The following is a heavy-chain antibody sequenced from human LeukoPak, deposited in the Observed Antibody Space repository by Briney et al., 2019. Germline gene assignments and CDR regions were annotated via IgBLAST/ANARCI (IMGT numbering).Heavy chain of an antibody. V-gene: IGHV3-74*01. CDR2: INSDGSTT. J-gene: IGHJ4*02. CDR3: ARDGPGTLDY. D-gene: IGHD3-10*01. Sequence: GGSLRLSCGASEFTFSSYWMHWVRQTPGKGLVWVSNINSDGSTTNYADSVKGRFTISRDNAKNTLYLQMNSLRAEDTAVYYCARDGPGTLDYWGQGTLVTVSS. CDR1: EFTFSSYW.